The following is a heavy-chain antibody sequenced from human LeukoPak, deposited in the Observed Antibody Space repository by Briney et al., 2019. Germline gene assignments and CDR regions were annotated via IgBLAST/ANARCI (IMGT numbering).Heavy chain of an antibody. CDR3: ASCSCSGQLMGYCPPADY. Sequence: PGGSLRLSCAASGFTFSSYVMHWVRQAPGKGLEWVAIISYDGSNEYYADSVKGRFTISRDNSKNTLYLQMNSLRAADTAVYYCASCSCSGQLMGYCPPADYWGQGTLVTVSS. D-gene: IGHD2-15*01. V-gene: IGHV3-30*04. CDR1: GFTFSSYV. CDR2: ISYDGSNE. J-gene: IGHJ4*02.